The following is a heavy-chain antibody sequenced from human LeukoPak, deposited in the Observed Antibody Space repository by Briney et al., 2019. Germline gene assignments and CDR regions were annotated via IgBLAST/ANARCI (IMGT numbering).Heavy chain of an antibody. V-gene: IGHV3-21*01. CDR1: GFTFSSYS. CDR2: ISSSSSYI. CDR3: ARDTPGPAPFDY. Sequence: TGGSLRLYCAASGFTFSSYSMNWVGQAPGKGLEWVSSISSSSSYIYYADSVKGRFTISRDNAKNSLYLQMNSLRAEDTAVYYCARDTPGPAPFDYWGQGTLVTVSS. D-gene: IGHD3-10*01. J-gene: IGHJ4*02.